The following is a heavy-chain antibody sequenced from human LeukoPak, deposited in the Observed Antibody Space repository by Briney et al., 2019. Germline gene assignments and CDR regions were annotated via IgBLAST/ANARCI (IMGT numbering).Heavy chain of an antibody. CDR1: GYTSTSYY. J-gene: IGHJ6*03. Sequence: ASVKVSCKVSGYTSTSYYMHWVRQAPGQGLEWVGIVNPSGDPTTYAQKLQGRVTMTSDMSTSTVYMGLSSLRSEDTAVYYCARSSGYYSSLLYMHVWGKGTTVTVSS. D-gene: IGHD3-22*01. CDR2: VNPSGDPT. CDR3: ARSSGYYSSLLYMHV. V-gene: IGHV1-46*01.